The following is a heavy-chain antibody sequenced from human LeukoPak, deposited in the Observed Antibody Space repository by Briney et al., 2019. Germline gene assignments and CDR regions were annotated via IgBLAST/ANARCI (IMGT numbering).Heavy chain of an antibody. CDR3: ARGNGYYYDSSVYPNDYFDY. V-gene: IGHV1-69*13. CDR2: IIPIFGTA. D-gene: IGHD3-22*01. J-gene: IGHJ4*02. Sequence: GASVKVSCKASGGTFSSYAISWVRQAPGQGLEWMGGIIPIFGTANYAQKFQGRVTITADESTSTAYMELSSLRSEDTAVYYCARGNGYYYDSSVYPNDYFDYWGQGTLVTVS. CDR1: GGTFSSYA.